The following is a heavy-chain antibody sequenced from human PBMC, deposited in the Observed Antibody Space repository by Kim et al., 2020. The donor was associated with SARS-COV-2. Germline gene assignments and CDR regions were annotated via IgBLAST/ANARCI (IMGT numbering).Heavy chain of an antibody. D-gene: IGHD1-1*01. V-gene: IGHV1-45*02. CDR2: ITPFNGNT. CDR3: ASFPDEKNWNDVSAFDI. CDR1: GYTFTYRY. J-gene: IGHJ3*02. Sequence: SVKVSCKASGYTFTYRYLHWVRQAPGQALEWMGWITPFNGNTNYAQKFQDRVTITRDRSMSTAYMELSSLRSEDTAMYYCASFPDEKNWNDVSAFDIWGQGTMVTVSS.